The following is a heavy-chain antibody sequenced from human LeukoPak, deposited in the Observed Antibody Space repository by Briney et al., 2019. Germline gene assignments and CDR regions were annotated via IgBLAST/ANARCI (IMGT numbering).Heavy chain of an antibody. CDR3: AKDLNRAFDI. CDR1: GLTLRNYA. CDR2: IGGSGTNT. J-gene: IGHJ3*02. V-gene: IGHV3-23*01. Sequence: GGSLRLSCAASGLTLRNYAISWVRQAPGKGLEWVSAIGGSGTNTYYADSVEGRFTISRDNSKNTLYLQMNSLRAEDTAVYYCAKDLNRAFDIWGQGTMVTVSS.